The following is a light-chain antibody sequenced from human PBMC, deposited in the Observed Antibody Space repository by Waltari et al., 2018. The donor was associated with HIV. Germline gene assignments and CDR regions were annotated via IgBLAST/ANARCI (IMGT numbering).Light chain of an antibody. CDR3: QQSYSIPLT. CDR1: QSVSSY. J-gene: IGKJ4*01. V-gene: IGKV1-39*01. Sequence: MTQSPSSLSASVGDRVTITCRASQSVSSYLNWYQHKPGKAPKLLIFAASRLQSGVPSRFSGSGSGTDFTLTITSLQPEDFATYYCQQSYSIPLTFGGGTKVEIK. CDR2: AAS.